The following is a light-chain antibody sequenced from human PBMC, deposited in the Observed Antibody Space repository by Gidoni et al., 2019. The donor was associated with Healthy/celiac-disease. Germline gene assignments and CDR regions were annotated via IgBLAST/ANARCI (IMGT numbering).Light chain of an antibody. CDR2: YDS. CDR3: QVWDSSSDHPV. Sequence: SYVLTQPPSVSVAPGNTARITCGGKNIGSKSVHWYQQKSGQAPVLVIYYDSDRHSGIPERFSGPNSGNTATLTISRVEAGDEADYYCQVWDSSSDHPVFGGGTKLTVL. J-gene: IGLJ2*01. CDR1: NIGSKS. V-gene: IGLV3-21*04.